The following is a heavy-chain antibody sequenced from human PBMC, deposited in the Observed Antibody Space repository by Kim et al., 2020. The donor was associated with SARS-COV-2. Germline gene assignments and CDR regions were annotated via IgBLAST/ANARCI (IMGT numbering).Heavy chain of an antibody. D-gene: IGHD3-22*01. Sequence: ADYVKGRVVVSRDHSTNTLYLQMNSLRAEDTAVYYCATVVFYYDAGYFKNWGQGTLVIVSS. J-gene: IGHJ1*01. V-gene: IGHV3-66*01. CDR3: ATVVFYYDAGYFKN.